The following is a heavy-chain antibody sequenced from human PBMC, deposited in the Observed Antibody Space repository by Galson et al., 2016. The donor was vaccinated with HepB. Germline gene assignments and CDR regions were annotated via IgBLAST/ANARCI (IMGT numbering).Heavy chain of an antibody. D-gene: IGHD3-16*01. CDR1: GFTFSYYG. J-gene: IGHJ4*02. Sequence: SLRLSCAASGFTFSYYGMHWVRQAPGKGLEWVAVILYDGTDKDYADSVKGRFTISRDNSKNTLYLQMNSLRAEDTAVYYCARDPGGDRFDYWGQRTLVTVSS. CDR2: ILYDGTDK. V-gene: IGHV3-33*01. CDR3: ARDPGGDRFDY.